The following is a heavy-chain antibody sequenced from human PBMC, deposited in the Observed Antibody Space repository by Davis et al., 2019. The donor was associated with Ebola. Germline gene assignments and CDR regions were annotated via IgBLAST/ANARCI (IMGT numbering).Heavy chain of an antibody. D-gene: IGHD5-18*01. CDR3: ARGDTAMVRGFDY. V-gene: IGHV1-69*13. CDR1: GYTFTSYD. Sequence: SVKVSCKASGYTFTSYDINWVRQAPGQGLEWMGGIIPIFGTANYAQKFQGRVTITADESTSTAYMELSSLRSEDTAVYYCARGDTAMVRGFDYWGQGTLVTVSS. CDR2: IIPIFGTA. J-gene: IGHJ4*02.